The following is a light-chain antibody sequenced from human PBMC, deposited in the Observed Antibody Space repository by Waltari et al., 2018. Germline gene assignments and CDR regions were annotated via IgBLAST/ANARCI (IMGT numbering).Light chain of an antibody. CDR3: QQYYSTWT. V-gene: IGKV4-1*01. J-gene: IGKJ1*01. Sequence: DIVMTQSPDSLAVSLGERATINCKSSQSVLYSTNTQSYVAWYQQKPGQSPKLLIYWTSTRESGVPDRFSGSGSGTDFTLTISNLQAEDVAVYYCQQYYSTWTFGQGTKVEIK. CDR2: WTS. CDR1: QSVLYSTNTQSY.